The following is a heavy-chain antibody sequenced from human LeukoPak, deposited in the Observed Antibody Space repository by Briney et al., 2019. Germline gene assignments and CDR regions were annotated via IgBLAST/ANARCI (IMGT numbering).Heavy chain of an antibody. Sequence: PSQTLSLTCSVSGGSISSGSYYWSWLRQPAGRGVEWVGRIYTSGSTNYNPSLKSRVTISVDTSKNQFSLKLSSVTAADTAVYYCARDLYYYDSSGYYLWGFDIWGQGTMVTVSS. CDR2: IYTSGST. CDR1: GGSISSGSYY. J-gene: IGHJ3*02. D-gene: IGHD3-22*01. CDR3: ARDLYYYDSSGYYLWGFDI. V-gene: IGHV4-61*02.